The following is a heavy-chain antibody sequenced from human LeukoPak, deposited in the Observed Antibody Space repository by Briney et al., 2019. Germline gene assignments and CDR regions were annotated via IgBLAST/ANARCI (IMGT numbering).Heavy chain of an antibody. D-gene: IGHD3-10*01. CDR2: IYHSGST. Sequence: SETLSLTCAVSGGSISSGGYSWSWLRQPPGKGLEWIGYIYHSGSTYYNPSLKSRVTISVDRSKNQFSLKLSSVTAADTAVYYCAREHGSGSPYFDYWGQGTLVTVSS. CDR1: GGSISSGGYS. J-gene: IGHJ4*02. CDR3: AREHGSGSPYFDY. V-gene: IGHV4-30-2*01.